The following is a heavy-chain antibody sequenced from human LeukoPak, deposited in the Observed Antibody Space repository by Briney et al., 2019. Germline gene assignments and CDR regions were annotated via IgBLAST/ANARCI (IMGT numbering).Heavy chain of an antibody. CDR2: LQYDENEI. V-gene: IGHV3-30*02. Sequence: PGGSLRLSCAASGLVFSRGGMHWIRQAPGKGLEWVAFLQYDENEIYYAESVKGRFTIFRDNSKNTLYLQMSSLRSDDTAVYYCVSEERAVKDSWGQGTLVSVSS. CDR3: VSEERAVKDS. D-gene: IGHD3-10*01. CDR1: GLVFSRGG. J-gene: IGHJ4*02.